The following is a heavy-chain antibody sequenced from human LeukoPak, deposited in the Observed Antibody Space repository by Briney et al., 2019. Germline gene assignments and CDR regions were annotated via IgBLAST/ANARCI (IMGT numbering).Heavy chain of an antibody. Sequence: SETLSLTCTVSGGSISSSSYYWGWIRQPPGKGLEWIGSIYYSGSTYYNPSLKSRVTISVDTSKNQFSLKLSSVTAADTAVYYCASRPRRLWNIVVVPAAIFVDGRAFDIWGQGTMVTVSS. CDR2: IYYSGST. CDR3: ASRPRRLWNIVVVPAAIFVDGRAFDI. D-gene: IGHD2-2*02. CDR1: GGSISSSSYY. J-gene: IGHJ3*02. V-gene: IGHV4-39*01.